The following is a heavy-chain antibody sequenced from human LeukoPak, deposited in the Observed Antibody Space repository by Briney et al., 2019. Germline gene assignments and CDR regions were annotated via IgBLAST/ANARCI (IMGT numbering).Heavy chain of an antibody. V-gene: IGHV3-21*01. J-gene: IGHJ3*02. CDR3: AWTTGTGDAFDI. CDR2: ISSSSSYI. CDR1: GFTFSSYS. D-gene: IGHD1-1*01. Sequence: GGSLRLSCAASGFTFSSYSMNWVRQAPGKGPEWVSSISSSSSYIYYADSVKGRFTISRDNAKNSLYLQMNSLRAEDTAVYYCAWTTGTGDAFDIWGQGTMVTVSS.